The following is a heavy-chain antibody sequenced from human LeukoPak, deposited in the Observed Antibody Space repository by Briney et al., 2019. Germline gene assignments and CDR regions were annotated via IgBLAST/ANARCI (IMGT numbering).Heavy chain of an antibody. V-gene: IGHV3-23*01. J-gene: IGHJ2*01. D-gene: IGHD3-9*01. CDR1: GFTFSAYA. CDR2: ISRIGSST. CDR3: AKGGDILTGYYLYWYFDL. Sequence: TGGSLRLSCAASGFTFSAYAMSWGRQAPGKGRDWVSAISRIGSSTDYADSVKGRFTISRDNSKNTLYLQMNSLRPEDTAVSYCAKGGDILTGYYLYWYFDLWGRGTLVTVSS.